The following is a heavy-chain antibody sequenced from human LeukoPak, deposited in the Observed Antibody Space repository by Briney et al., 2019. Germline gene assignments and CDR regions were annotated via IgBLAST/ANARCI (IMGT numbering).Heavy chain of an antibody. V-gene: IGHV2-5*02. J-gene: IGHJ5*02. Sequence: SGPTLVNPTQTLTLTCTFSGFSLSTGGVGVGWIRQPPGKALEWLALIYWDDNKRYILSLKSRLTITKDTSKNQVVLTMTNMDPVDTATYYCAQYSSTYNWFDPWGQGTLVTVSS. CDR1: GFSLSTGGVG. CDR3: AQYSSTYNWFDP. D-gene: IGHD6-13*01. CDR2: IYWDDNK.